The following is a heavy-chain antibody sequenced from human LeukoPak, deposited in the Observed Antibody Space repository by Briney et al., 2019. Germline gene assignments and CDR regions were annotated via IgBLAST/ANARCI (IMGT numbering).Heavy chain of an antibody. CDR2: MNPNSGNT. D-gene: IGHD1-1*01. V-gene: IGHV1-8*03. J-gene: IGHJ3*02. CDR1: GYTFTSYD. CDR3: ARVTTDDAFDI. Sequence: GASVKVSCKASGYTFTSYDINWVRQATGQGLEWMGWMNPNSGNTGYAQKFQGRVTITRNTSISTAYMELSSLRSEDTAVYYCARVTTDDAFDIWGQGTTVTVSS.